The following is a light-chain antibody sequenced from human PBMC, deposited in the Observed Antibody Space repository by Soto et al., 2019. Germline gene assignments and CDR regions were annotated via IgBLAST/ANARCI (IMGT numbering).Light chain of an antibody. CDR3: QQYGSSPS. V-gene: IGKV3-20*01. Sequence: ESVLTQSPGTLSLSPGERATLSCRASQSVSSSYLAWYQQKPGQAPRLLIYGASSRATGIPDRFSGSGSGTDFTLTISRLEPEDFAVYYCQQYGSSPSLGQGTKVDIK. CDR2: GAS. J-gene: IGKJ1*01. CDR1: QSVSSSY.